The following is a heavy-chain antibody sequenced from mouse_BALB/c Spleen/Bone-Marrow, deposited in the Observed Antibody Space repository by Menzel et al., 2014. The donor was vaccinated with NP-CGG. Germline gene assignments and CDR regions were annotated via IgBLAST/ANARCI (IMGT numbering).Heavy chain of an antibody. CDR2: IDPSDSET. Sequence: QVHLQQPGPQVVRPGASVKISCKASGYSFTSYWMHWVKQRPEQGLEWIGMIDPSDSETRLNQKFKDKATLTVDKSSSTAYMQLSSPTSEDSAVYYCARVGLRLPYYFDYWGQGTTLTVSS. J-gene: IGHJ2*01. D-gene: IGHD1-2*01. CDR3: ARVGLRLPYYFDY. V-gene: IGHV1S127*01. CDR1: GYSFTSYW.